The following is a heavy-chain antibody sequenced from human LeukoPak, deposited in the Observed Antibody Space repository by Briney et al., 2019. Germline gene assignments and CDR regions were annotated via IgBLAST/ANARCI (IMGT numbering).Heavy chain of an antibody. Sequence: GGSLRLSCAASGFTFSSYGMHWVRQAPGKGLEWVAVISYDGGNKYFADSVKGRFTVSRDNSKSLLFLQMESLRHDDTGIYYCAKGRRTGSVDYWGQGALVTVSS. CDR1: GFTFSSYG. V-gene: IGHV3-30*18. CDR3: AKGRRTGSVDY. J-gene: IGHJ4*02. D-gene: IGHD1-1*01. CDR2: ISYDGGNK.